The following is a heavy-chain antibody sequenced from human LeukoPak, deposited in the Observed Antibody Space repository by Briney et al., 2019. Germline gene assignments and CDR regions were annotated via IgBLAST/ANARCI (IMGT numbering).Heavy chain of an antibody. CDR1: GYTFTSYG. CDR3: ARDKTTVAGTFDY. J-gene: IGHJ4*02. CDR2: IIPILGIA. Sequence: SVKVSCKASGYTFTSYGISWVRQAPGQGLEWMGRIIPILGIANYAQKFQGRVTITADKSTSTAYMELSSLRSEDTAVYYCARDKTTVAGTFDYWGQGTLVTVSS. D-gene: IGHD6-19*01. V-gene: IGHV1-69*04.